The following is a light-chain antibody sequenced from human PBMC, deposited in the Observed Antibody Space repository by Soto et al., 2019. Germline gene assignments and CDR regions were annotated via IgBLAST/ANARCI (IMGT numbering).Light chain of an antibody. CDR1: QSVSSNY. CDR2: GAS. V-gene: IGKV3-20*01. J-gene: IGKJ2*01. Sequence: EIVLTQSSGTLSLSPGERATLSCRASQSVSSNYLAWYQQKPGQAPRPLIYGASSRATGIPDRFSGSGSGTDFTLNISRLEPEDFAVYYCQHYGSSPYTFCQGTKLESK. CDR3: QHYGSSPYT.